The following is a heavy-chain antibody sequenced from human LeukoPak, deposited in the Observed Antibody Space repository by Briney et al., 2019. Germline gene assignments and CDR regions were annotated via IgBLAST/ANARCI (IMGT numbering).Heavy chain of an antibody. CDR3: ATFGLVAALDL. Sequence: GGSLRLSCAASGFSFNAYDMAWVRQAPGTGLEWVANINAAGSENYHVDPVKGRFSISRDHANNLVFLQMSSLRAEDTAVYYCATFGLVAALDLWGQGTLVTVSS. J-gene: IGHJ4*02. CDR2: INAAGSEN. CDR1: GFSFNAYD. D-gene: IGHD5-12*01. V-gene: IGHV3-7*01.